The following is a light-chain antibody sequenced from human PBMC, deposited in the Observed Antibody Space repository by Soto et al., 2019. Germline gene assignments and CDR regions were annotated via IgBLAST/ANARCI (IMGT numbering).Light chain of an antibody. V-gene: IGKV1-39*01. CDR3: QPSYVAPNT. CDR2: GAS. Sequence: DIHMTQSPSSLSASVGDGVTITCRASQSIGRYLNWYQQRPGRTPSLLIYGASILQSGVPSRFSGSGSGTYFPLTITTLQPEDFGTYYCQPSYVAPNTFGPGTKMIIK. CDR1: QSIGRY. J-gene: IGKJ3*01.